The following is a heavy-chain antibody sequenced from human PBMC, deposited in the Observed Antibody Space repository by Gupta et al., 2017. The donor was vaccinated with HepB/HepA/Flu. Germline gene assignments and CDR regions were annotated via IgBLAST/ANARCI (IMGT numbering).Heavy chain of an antibody. Sequence: EVQLVESGGGLVQPGGSLNLSCAASGFTFSGSAMHWVRQASGKGLEWVGRIRSKANSYATAYAASVKGRFTISRDDSKNTAYLQMNSLKTEDTSVYYCTSLVGADGAPPSDYWGQGTLVTVSS. CDR3: TSLVGADGAPPSDY. D-gene: IGHD1-26*01. CDR1: GFTFSGSA. J-gene: IGHJ4*02. V-gene: IGHV3-73*01. CDR2: IRSKANSYAT.